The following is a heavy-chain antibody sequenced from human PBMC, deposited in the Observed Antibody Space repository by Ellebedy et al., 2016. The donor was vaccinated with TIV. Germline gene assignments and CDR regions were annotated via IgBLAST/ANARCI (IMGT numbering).Heavy chain of an antibody. J-gene: IGHJ5*02. CDR1: GASISSGAFY. CDR3: ASYDYGGNSPFDP. CDR2: IYYTGNT. V-gene: IGHV4-61*08. Sequence: SETLSLTXTVSGASISSGAFYWSWIRQPPGKGLEWIAYIYYTGNTNYNPSLKSRVTISVDTSKNLFSLKLSSVTAADTAVYYCASYDYGGNSPFDPWGQGTLVTVSS. D-gene: IGHD4-23*01.